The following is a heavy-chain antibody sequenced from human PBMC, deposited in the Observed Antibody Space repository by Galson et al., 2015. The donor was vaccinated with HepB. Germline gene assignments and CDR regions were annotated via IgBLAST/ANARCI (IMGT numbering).Heavy chain of an antibody. Sequence: SLRLSCAASGFPFGDYPMHWVRQAPGKGLEWVSAINRISRGIAYADSVKGRFTISRDNAKNSQYLQINSLRPEDTAFYFCAKGSIIRGWELLSFDSWGQGTLVTVSS. J-gene: IGHJ4*02. CDR3: AKGSIIRGWELLSFDS. D-gene: IGHD3-10*01. CDR2: INRISRGI. CDR1: GFPFGDYP. V-gene: IGHV3-9*01.